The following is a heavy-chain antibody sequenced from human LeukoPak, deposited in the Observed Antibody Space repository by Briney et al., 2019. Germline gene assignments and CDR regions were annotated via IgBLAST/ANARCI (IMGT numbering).Heavy chain of an antibody. CDR3: ARDGENSYGSIDY. D-gene: IGHD5-18*01. J-gene: IGHJ4*02. V-gene: IGHV4-30-4*01. CDR1: GGSISSGDYY. Sequence: SETLSLNCTVSGGSISSGDYYWSWIRQPPGKGLEWIGYIYYSGSTYYNPSLKSRVTISVDTSKNQYSLKLSSVTAADTAVYYCARDGENSYGSIDYWGQGTLVTVSS. CDR2: IYYSGST.